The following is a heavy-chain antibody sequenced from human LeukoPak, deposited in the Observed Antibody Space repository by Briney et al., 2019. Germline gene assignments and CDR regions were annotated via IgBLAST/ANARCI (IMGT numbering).Heavy chain of an antibody. V-gene: IGHV3-7*01. CDR2: IKQDGSEK. Sequence: GGSLRLSCAASGFTFSSYWMSWVRQAPGKGLEWVANIKQDGSEKYYVDSVKGRFTISRDNAKNSLYLQMNSLRAEDTAVYYCAQGYYGSGSYRIEWGQGTLDTVSS. CDR1: GFTFSSYW. J-gene: IGHJ4*02. CDR3: AQGYYGSGSYRIE. D-gene: IGHD3-10*01.